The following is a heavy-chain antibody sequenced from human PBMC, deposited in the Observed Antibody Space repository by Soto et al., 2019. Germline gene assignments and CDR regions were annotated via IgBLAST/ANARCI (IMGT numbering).Heavy chain of an antibody. CDR1: GFSVGDNY. Sequence: QVQLVESGGGLVEPGGSLRLSCAASGFSVGDNYMTWIRQAPGKGLEWLSYSSSSGGYTNYADSVKGRFTISRDNAKNALYLQTDSLRADDTAVYFCAMSSGRRDVFTFCYGLDVWGQGSRVTVSS. CDR3: AMSSGRRDVFTFCYGLDV. D-gene: IGHD3-16*01. CDR2: SSSSGGYT. V-gene: IGHV3-11*06. J-gene: IGHJ6*02.